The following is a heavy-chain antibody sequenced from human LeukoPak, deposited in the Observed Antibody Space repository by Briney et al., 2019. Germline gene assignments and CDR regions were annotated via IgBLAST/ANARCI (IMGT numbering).Heavy chain of an antibody. J-gene: IGHJ3*02. CDR2: IRYDGSNK. CDR1: GFTFSSYG. CDR3: AKDGSYYYDSSGYFDI. Sequence: AGGSLRLSCAASGFTFSSYGMHWVRQAPGKGLEWVAFIRYDGSNKYYADSVKGRFTISRENSKNTLYLQMNSLRAEDTAVYYCAKDGSYYYDSSGYFDIWGQGTMVTVSS. D-gene: IGHD3-22*01. V-gene: IGHV3-30*02.